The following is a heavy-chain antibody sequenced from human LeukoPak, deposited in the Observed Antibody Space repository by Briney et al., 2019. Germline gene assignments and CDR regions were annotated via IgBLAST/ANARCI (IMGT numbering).Heavy chain of an antibody. V-gene: IGHV1-69*13. CDR2: IIPIFGTA. Sequence: SVKVSCKASGGTFSSYAISWVRQAPGQGLEWMGGIIPIFGTANYTQKFQGRVTITADESTSTAYMELSSLRSEDTAVYYCARGVKQWLEDWFDPWGQGTLVTVSS. D-gene: IGHD6-19*01. CDR1: GGTFSSYA. J-gene: IGHJ5*02. CDR3: ARGVKQWLEDWFDP.